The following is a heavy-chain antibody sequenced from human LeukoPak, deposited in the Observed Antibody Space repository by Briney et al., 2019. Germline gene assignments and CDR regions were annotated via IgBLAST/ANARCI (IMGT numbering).Heavy chain of an antibody. Sequence: ASVRVSCRASGYTFTGYYLHWVRRAPGQGGEWRGWINPNSGGTNYAPKFPGSVTMTRDTPISTAFMDLSRLTSDDTALYYCARVYSGSYGCDYWGQGTLVTVSS. CDR1: GYTFTGYY. CDR2: INPNSGGT. CDR3: ARVYSGSYGCDY. J-gene: IGHJ4*02. D-gene: IGHD1-26*01. V-gene: IGHV1-2*02.